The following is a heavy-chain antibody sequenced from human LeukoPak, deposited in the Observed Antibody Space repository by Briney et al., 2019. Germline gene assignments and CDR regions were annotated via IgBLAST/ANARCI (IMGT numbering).Heavy chain of an antibody. CDR1: GFTFSSYG. CDR3: ARTMGVPQWPHQNDY. J-gene: IGHJ4*02. D-gene: IGHD6-19*01. CDR2: ISGSGGST. Sequence: GGSLRLSCAASGFTFSSYGMSWVRQAPGKGLEWVSAISGSGGSTYYADSVKGRFTISRDNSKNTLYLQMNSLRAEDTAVYYCARTMGVPQWPHQNDYWGQGTLVTVSS. V-gene: IGHV3-23*01.